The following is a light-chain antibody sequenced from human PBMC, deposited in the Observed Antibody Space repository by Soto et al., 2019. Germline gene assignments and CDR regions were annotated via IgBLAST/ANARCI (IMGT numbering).Light chain of an antibody. J-gene: IGLJ1*01. CDR2: HVS. CDR1: SSDVGDYNY. CDR3: SSYTISSTLG. V-gene: IGLV2-14*01. Sequence: QSALTQPASVSVSPGQSITISCTGTSSDVGDYNYVSWYQQHPGQAPKLMIYHVSNRPSGVSNRFSGSKSGNTASLTISGLQAEDEADYYCSSYTISSTLGFGTGTKVTVL.